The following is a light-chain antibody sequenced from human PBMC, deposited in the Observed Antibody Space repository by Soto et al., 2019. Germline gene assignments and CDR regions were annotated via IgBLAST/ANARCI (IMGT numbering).Light chain of an antibody. J-gene: IGLJ2*01. CDR2: RFY. V-gene: IGLV1-40*01. Sequence: QSVLTQPPSVSGAPGQRVTISCTGNSANIGASYDVHWYQQLPGRAPKLPIYRFYNRPSGVPDRFSGSKSGNSASLAITGLRAEDEADYYCQSYDTTLSGYVIFGGGTKLTVL. CDR1: SANIGASYD. CDR3: QSYDTTLSGYVI.